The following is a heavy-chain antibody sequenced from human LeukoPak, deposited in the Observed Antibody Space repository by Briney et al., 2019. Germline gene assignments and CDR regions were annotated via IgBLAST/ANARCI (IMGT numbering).Heavy chain of an antibody. J-gene: IGHJ4*02. CDR2: IYSGGNT. CDR3: ARGRVLRYLDY. Sequence: GGSLRLSCAVSGISVSNNYMYLVRQAPGKGLEWVSVIYSGGNTYYRDSVKGRFTISKDNSKNTLYLQMNSPRVEDTAVYYCARGRVLRYLDYWGQGTVVTVSS. D-gene: IGHD3-9*01. CDR1: GISVSNNY. V-gene: IGHV3-53*01.